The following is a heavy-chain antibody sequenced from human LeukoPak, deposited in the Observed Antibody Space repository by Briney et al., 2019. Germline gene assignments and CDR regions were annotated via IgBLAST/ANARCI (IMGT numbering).Heavy chain of an antibody. CDR3: AQAPSRRAENYFDY. Sequence: HPGGSLRPSCAASGFTFRSYAMSWVRQAPGKGLEWVSAISGSGGSTYYADSVKGRFTISRDNSKNTLYLQMNSLRAEDTAVYYCAQAPSRRAENYFDYWGQGTLVTVSS. CDR2: ISGSGGST. V-gene: IGHV3-23*01. J-gene: IGHJ4*02. CDR1: GFTFRSYA. D-gene: IGHD1-14*01.